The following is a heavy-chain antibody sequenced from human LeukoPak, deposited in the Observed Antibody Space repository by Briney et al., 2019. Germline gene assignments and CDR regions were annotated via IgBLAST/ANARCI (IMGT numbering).Heavy chain of an antibody. CDR1: GYTFTSYY. D-gene: IGHD2-15*01. CDR2: INPSGGST. J-gene: IGHJ4*02. Sequence: GASVKVSCKASGYTFTSYYMHWVRQAPGQGLEWMGLINPSGGSTSYAQKFQGRVTMTRDTSTSTAYMELSSLRSEDTAVYYCAREGYCSGGSCYGYFDYWGQGTLVTVSS. V-gene: IGHV1-46*01. CDR3: AREGYCSGGSCYGYFDY.